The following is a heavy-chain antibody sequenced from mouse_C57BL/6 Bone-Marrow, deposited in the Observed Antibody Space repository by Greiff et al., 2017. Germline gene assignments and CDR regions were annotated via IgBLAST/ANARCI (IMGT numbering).Heavy chain of an antibody. D-gene: IGHD1-2*01. J-gene: IGHJ4*01. V-gene: IGHV5-6*01. CDR1: GFTFSSYG. CDR3: ARRLLRPLDY. CDR2: ISSGGSYT. Sequence: EVQGVESGGDLVKPGGSLKLSCAASGFTFSSYGMSWVRQTPDKRLEWVATISSGGSYTYYPDSVKGRFTISRDNAKNTLYLQMSSLKSEDTAMYYCARRLLRPLDYWGQGTSVTVSS.